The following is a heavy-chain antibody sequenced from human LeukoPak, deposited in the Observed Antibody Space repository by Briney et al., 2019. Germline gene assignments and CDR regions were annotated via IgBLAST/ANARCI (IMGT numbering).Heavy chain of an antibody. Sequence: GGSLRLSCAASGFTFSSYAMHWVRQAPGKGLEWVAVISYDGSNKYYADSVKGRFTISRDNSKNTLYLQMNSLRAEDTAVYYCAREDGDYYYGMDVWGQGTTVTVSS. D-gene: IGHD3-3*01. CDR2: ISYDGSNK. J-gene: IGHJ6*02. CDR1: GFTFSSYA. CDR3: AREDGDYYYGMDV. V-gene: IGHV3-30*04.